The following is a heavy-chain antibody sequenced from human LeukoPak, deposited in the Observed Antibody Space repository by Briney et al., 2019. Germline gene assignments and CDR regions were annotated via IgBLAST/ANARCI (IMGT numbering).Heavy chain of an antibody. V-gene: IGHV1-18*01. CDR3: ARVWGYYYDSSGYSDFDY. CDR2: ISAYNGNT. J-gene: IGHJ4*02. D-gene: IGHD3-22*01. Sequence: VASVKVSCEASGYTFTTYGITWVRQAPGQGLEWMGWISAYNGNTNYAQKFQGRVTMTIDTSTSTAYMELRSLKSDDTAVYYCARVWGYYYDSSGYSDFDYWGQGTLVTVSS. CDR1: GYTFTTYG.